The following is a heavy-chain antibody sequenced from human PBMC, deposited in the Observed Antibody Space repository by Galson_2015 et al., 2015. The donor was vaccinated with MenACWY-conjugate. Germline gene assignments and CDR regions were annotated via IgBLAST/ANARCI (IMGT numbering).Heavy chain of an antibody. J-gene: IGHJ4*02. CDR3: AKAPYYDSSGYPGGYFDS. CDR2: ISGSGGST. CDR1: RFTFSSYA. V-gene: IGHV3-23*01. D-gene: IGHD3-22*01. Sequence: SLRLSCAASRFTFSSYAMTWVRQAPGKGLEWVSAISGSGGSTYYADSVKGRFTISRDNSKNTLYLQMNSLGAEDTAVYYCAKAPYYDSSGYPGGYFDSWGQGTLVTVSS.